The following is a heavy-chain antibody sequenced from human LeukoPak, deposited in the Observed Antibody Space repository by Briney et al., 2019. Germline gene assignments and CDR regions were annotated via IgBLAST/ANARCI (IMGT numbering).Heavy chain of an antibody. V-gene: IGHV1-69*13. D-gene: IGHD6-13*01. J-gene: IGHJ4*02. CDR3: ARIGMYSSSSPNDY. CDR2: IIPIFGTA. CDR1: GGTFSNYA. Sequence: SVKVSCKASGGTFSNYAISWVRQAPGQGLEWMGGIIPIFGTANYAQKFQGRVTITADESTSTAYMELSSLRSEDTAVYYCARIGMYSSSSPNDYWGQGTLVTVSS.